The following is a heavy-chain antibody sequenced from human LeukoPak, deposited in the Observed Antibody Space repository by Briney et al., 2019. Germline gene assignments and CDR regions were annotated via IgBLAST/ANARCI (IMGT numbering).Heavy chain of an antibody. V-gene: IGHV3-21*01. CDR3: ASPSGSYPEGLDY. D-gene: IGHD1-26*01. CDR2: ISSSSSYI. CDR1: GFTFSSYS. Sequence: GGSLRLSCAASGFTFSSYSMNWVRQAPGKGLEWVSSISSSSSYIYYADSVKGRFTISRDNAKNSLYLQTNSLRAEDTAVYYCASPSGSYPEGLDYWGQGTLVTVSS. J-gene: IGHJ4*02.